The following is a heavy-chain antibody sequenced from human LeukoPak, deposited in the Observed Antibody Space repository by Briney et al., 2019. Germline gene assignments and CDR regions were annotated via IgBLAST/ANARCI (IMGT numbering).Heavy chain of an antibody. Sequence: GGSLRLSCAASGFTFSSYSMNWVRQAPVKGLEWVSSISSSSSYIYYADSVKGRFTISRDNAKNSLYLQMNSLRAEDTAVYYCARDQPAVAGTSFDYWGQGTLVTVSS. CDR2: ISSSSSYI. J-gene: IGHJ4*02. CDR1: GFTFSSYS. CDR3: ARDQPAVAGTSFDY. V-gene: IGHV3-21*01. D-gene: IGHD6-19*01.